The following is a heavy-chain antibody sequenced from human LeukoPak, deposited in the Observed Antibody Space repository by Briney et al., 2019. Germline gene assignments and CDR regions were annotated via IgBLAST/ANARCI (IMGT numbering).Heavy chain of an antibody. J-gene: IGHJ4*02. CDR1: GGSFSGYY. CDR2: INHSGST. V-gene: IGHV4-34*01. D-gene: IGHD3-3*01. Sequence: SETLSLTCAVYGGSFSGYYWSWIRQPPGEGLEWIGEINHSGSTNYNPSLKSRVTISVDTSKNQFSLKLSSVTAADTAVYYCARGDWSGYYTLDYWGQGTLVTVSS. CDR3: ARGDWSGYYTLDY.